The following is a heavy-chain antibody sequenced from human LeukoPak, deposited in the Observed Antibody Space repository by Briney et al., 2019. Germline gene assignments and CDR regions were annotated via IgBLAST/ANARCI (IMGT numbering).Heavy chain of an antibody. J-gene: IGHJ4*02. CDR2: ISSSSSTI. D-gene: IGHD2-2*01. CDR1: GFTFSSCS. Sequence: GGSLRLSCAASGFTFSSCSMTWVRQAPGKGLEWVSYISSSSSTIYYADSVKGRFTISRHNSKNTLYLQMNSLRAEDTAVYYCARGITSYQLPTSWGQGTLVTVSS. CDR3: ARGITSYQLPTS. V-gene: IGHV3-48*01.